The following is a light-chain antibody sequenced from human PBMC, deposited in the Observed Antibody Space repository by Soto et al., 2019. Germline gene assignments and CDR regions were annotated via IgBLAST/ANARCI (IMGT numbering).Light chain of an antibody. V-gene: IGKV1-39*01. Sequence: DIQMTQSRSSLSLSXXDGVXITFPESQTISNYLNWYQQKPGRAPRXXIHAASTLQSGVPSRFSGSGSGTDFTLTISSLEPEDFATYFCQQSYTTPWTFGLGTKVDIK. J-gene: IGKJ1*01. CDR1: QTISNY. CDR3: QQSYTTPWT. CDR2: AAS.